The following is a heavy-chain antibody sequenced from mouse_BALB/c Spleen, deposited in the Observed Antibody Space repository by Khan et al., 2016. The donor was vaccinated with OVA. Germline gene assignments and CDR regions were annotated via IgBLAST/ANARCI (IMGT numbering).Heavy chain of an antibody. CDR1: GYTFTNYG. J-gene: IGHJ4*01. Sequence: QIQLVQSGPELKKPGETVKISCKASGYTFTNYGMNWVKQAPGKGLKWMGWIYTYTGEPTYADDFKGRFAFSLESSASTAYLQINKLTNEDTATYFWARGSSRAMDYWGQGTSVTVSS. CDR3: ARGSSRAMDY. D-gene: IGHD1-1*01. V-gene: IGHV9-3-1*01. CDR2: IYTYTGEP.